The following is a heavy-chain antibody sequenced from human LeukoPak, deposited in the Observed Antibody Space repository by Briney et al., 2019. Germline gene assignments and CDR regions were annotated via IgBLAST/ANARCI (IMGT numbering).Heavy chain of an antibody. V-gene: IGHV3-7*01. Sequence: PGGSLRLSCAASGFTFSTYWINWARQAPGKGLEWVGNINPDGSGTYYVDSVKGRFIISRDNAKNSLYLQMNSLKTEDTAVYYCFGIFWGQGTLVTVSS. CDR1: GFTFSTYW. D-gene: IGHD1-14*01. CDR2: INPDGSGT. CDR3: FGIF. J-gene: IGHJ4*02.